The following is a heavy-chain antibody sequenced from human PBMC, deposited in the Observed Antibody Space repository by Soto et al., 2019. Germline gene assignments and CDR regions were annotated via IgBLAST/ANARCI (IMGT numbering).Heavy chain of an antibody. CDR2: ISGSGGST. J-gene: IGHJ6*02. CDR1: GFTFSSYA. D-gene: IGHD3-10*01. V-gene: IGHV3-23*01. CDR3: AKDLFTRAPSFFPVGVNYYGMDV. Sequence: GESLKISCAASGFTFSSYAMSWVRQAPGKGLEWVSAISGSGGSTYYADSVKGRFTISRDNSKNTLYLQMNSLRAEDTAVYYCAKDLFTRAPSFFPVGVNYYGMDVWGQGTTVTVSS.